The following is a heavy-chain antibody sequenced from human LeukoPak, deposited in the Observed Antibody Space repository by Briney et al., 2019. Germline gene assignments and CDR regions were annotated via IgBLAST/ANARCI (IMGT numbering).Heavy chain of an antibody. CDR3: ARHRTQYYFGY. J-gene: IGHJ4*02. D-gene: IGHD1/OR15-1a*01. Sequence: SETLSLTCTVSGGSISSSSSYWGWIRQPPGKGLEWIGSIYYSGSTYYNPSLKSRVTMSVDTSKNQFSLKLSSVTAADTAVYYCARHRTQYYFGYWGQGTLVTVSS. V-gene: IGHV4-39*01. CDR1: GGSISSSSSY. CDR2: IYYSGST.